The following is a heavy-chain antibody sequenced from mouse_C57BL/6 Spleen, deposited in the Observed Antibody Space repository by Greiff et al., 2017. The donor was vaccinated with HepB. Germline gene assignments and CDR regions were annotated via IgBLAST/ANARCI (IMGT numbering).Heavy chain of an antibody. D-gene: IGHD2-2*01. V-gene: IGHV1-19*01. CDR1: GYTFTDYY. CDR3: ARLRGLRRGLAY. CDR2: INPYNGGT. Sequence: VQLQQSGPVLVKPGASVKMSCKASGYTFTDYYMNWVKQSHGKSLEWIGVINPYNGGTSYNQKFKGKATLTVDKSSSTAYMELNSLTSEDSAVYYCARLRGLRRGLAYWGQGTLVTVSA. J-gene: IGHJ3*01.